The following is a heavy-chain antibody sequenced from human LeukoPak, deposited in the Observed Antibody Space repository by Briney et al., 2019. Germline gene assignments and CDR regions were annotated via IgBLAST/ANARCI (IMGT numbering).Heavy chain of an antibody. CDR1: GFTFSSYE. J-gene: IGHJ6*04. V-gene: IGHV3-48*03. CDR3: AELGITMIGGV. Sequence: GGSLRLSCAASGFTFSSYEMNWVRQAPGKGLEWVSHISSSGSTIYYADSVKGRFTISRDNAKNSLYLQMNSLRAEDTAVYYCAELGITMIGGVWGKGTTVAISS. CDR2: ISSSGSTI. D-gene: IGHD3-10*02.